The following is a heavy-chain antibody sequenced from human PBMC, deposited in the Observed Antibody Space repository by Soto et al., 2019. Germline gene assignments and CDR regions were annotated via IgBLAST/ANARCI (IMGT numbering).Heavy chain of an antibody. Sequence: SETLSLTCTVSGGSISSGGYYWSWIRQHPGKGLEWIGYIYYSGSTYYNPSLKSRVTISVDTSKNQFSLKLSSVTAADTAVFYCARDQQLGRNYYSGMDVWGKGTTVTVSS. CDR1: GGSISSGGYY. D-gene: IGHD6-13*01. J-gene: IGHJ6*04. CDR2: IYYSGST. CDR3: ARDQQLGRNYYSGMDV. V-gene: IGHV4-31*03.